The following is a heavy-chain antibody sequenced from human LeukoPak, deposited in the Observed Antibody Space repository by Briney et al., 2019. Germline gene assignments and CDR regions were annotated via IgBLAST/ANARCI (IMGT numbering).Heavy chain of an antibody. CDR3: ARDGLAAATLHWCFDL. CDR2: SSSSSYI. J-gene: IGHJ2*01. V-gene: IGHV3-21*01. D-gene: IGHD6-25*01. Sequence: PGGSLRLSCAASGFTFSSYSINWVRQAPGKGLEWVSSSSSSSYIYYADSVRGRFTISRDNAKNSLYLQMNSLRAEDTAVYYCARDGLAAATLHWCFDLWGRGTLVTVSS. CDR1: GFTFSSYS.